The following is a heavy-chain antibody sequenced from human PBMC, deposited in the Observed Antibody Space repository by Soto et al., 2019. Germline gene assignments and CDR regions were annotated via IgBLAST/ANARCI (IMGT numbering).Heavy chain of an antibody. CDR2: ISYDGSNK. J-gene: IGHJ4*02. CDR3: ARGAQLTDY. Sequence: GGSLRLSCAASGFTFSSYAMHWVRQAPGKGLEWVAVISYDGSNKYYADSVKGRFTISRDNSKNTLYLQMNSLRAEDTAVYYCARGAQLTDYWGQGTLVTVSS. V-gene: IGHV3-30-3*01. D-gene: IGHD2-2*01. CDR1: GFTFSSYA.